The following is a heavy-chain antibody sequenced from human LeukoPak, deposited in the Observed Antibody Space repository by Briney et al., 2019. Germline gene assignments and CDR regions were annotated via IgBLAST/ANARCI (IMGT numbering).Heavy chain of an antibody. CDR2: IRYDGSNK. V-gene: IGHV3-30*02. CDR1: GFTFSSYG. J-gene: IGHJ6*03. D-gene: IGHD6-13*01. CDR3: AKDHILSSSWPDYYYYYMDV. Sequence: PGGSLRLSCAASGFTFSSYGMHWVRQAPGKGLEWVAFIRYDGSNKYYADSVKGRFTISRDNSKNTLYLQMNSLRAEDTAVYYCAKDHILSSSWPDYYYYYMDVWGKGTTVTISS.